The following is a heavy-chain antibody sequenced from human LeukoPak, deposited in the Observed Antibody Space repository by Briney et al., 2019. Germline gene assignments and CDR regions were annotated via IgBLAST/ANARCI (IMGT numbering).Heavy chain of an antibody. D-gene: IGHD3-3*01. Sequence: ASVKVSCKASGYTFTSYGISWVRQAPGQGLEWMGWMNPNSGNTGYAQKFQGRVTITRNTSISTAYMELSSLRSEDTAVYYCARAPITIFGVVMGYYMDVWGKGTTVTVSS. J-gene: IGHJ6*03. CDR2: MNPNSGNT. CDR1: GYTFTSYG. V-gene: IGHV1-8*03. CDR3: ARAPITIFGVVMGYYMDV.